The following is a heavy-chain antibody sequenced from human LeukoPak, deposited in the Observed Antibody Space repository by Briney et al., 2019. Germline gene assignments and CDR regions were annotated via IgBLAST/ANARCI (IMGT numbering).Heavy chain of an antibody. V-gene: IGHV3-33*01. J-gene: IGHJ5*02. CDR3: ARVIIISVARWFDP. Sequence: PGGSLRLSCAASGFTFSSYGMHWVRQAPGRGLEWVAVIWYDGSNKYYADSVKGRFTISRDNSKNTLYLQMNSLRAEDTAVYYCARVIIISVARWFDPWGQGTLVTVSS. D-gene: IGHD3-16*02. CDR1: GFTFSSYG. CDR2: IWYDGSNK.